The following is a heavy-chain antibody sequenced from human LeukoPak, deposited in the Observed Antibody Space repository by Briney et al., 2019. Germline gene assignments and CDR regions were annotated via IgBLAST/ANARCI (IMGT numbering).Heavy chain of an antibody. CDR3: ARDIHPHEWLVVLL. D-gene: IGHD6-19*01. Sequence: GGSLRLSCAASGFTFSSYSMNWVRQAPGKGLEWVSSISSSGSYTYYADSVKGRFTISRDNAKNSLYLQMNSLRAEDTAVYYCARDIHPHEWLVVLLWGQGTLVTVSS. V-gene: IGHV3-21*01. CDR2: ISSSGSYT. J-gene: IGHJ4*02. CDR1: GFTFSSYS.